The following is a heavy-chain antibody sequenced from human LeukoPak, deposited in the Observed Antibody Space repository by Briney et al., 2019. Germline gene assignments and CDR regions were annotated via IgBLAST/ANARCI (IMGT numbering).Heavy chain of an antibody. V-gene: IGHV4-59*01. Sequence: SETLSLTCAVYGGSFSGYYWSWIRQPPGKGLEWIGYIYYSGSTNYNPSLKSRVTISVDTSKNQFSLKLSSVTAADTAVYYCATLSSLYDSSGYYPPDAFDIWGQGTMVTVSS. J-gene: IGHJ3*02. CDR2: IYYSGST. D-gene: IGHD3-22*01. CDR3: ATLSSLYDSSGYYPPDAFDI. CDR1: GGSFSGYY.